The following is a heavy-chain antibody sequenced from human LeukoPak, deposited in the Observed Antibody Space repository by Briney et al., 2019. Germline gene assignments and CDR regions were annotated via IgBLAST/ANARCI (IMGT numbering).Heavy chain of an antibody. D-gene: IGHD3-22*01. CDR3: ARDQVIVVVMYYYYYGMDV. V-gene: IGHV1-69*04. CDR2: IIPILGIA. CDR1: GGTFSSYA. J-gene: IGHJ6*02. Sequence: SVKVSCKASGGTFSSYAISWVRRAPGQGLEWMGRIIPILGIANYAQRFQGRVTITADKSTSTAYMELSSLRSEDTAVYYCARDQVIVVVMYYYYYGMDVWGQGTTVTVSS.